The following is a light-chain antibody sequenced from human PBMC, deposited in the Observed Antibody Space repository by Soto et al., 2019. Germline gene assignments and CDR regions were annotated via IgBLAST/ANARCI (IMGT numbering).Light chain of an antibody. Sequence: EIVMTQSPATLPLSPGERATLSCGASQSVSSNLAWYQQKPGQAPRLLIYGASTRATGIPASFSGSGSGTEFTLTISSLQPEDFATYYCQQSYSTPWTFGQGTKVDIK. V-gene: IGKV3-15*01. J-gene: IGKJ1*01. CDR2: GAS. CDR3: QQSYSTPWT. CDR1: QSVSSN.